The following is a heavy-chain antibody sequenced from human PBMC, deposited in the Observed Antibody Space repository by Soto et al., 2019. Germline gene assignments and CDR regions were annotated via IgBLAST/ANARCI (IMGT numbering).Heavy chain of an antibody. J-gene: IGHJ5*02. CDR1: GGSISSYY. Sequence: SETLSLTCTVSGGSISSYYWSLIRQPPGKGLEWIGYIYYSGSTNYNPSLKSRVTISVDTSKNQFSPKLSSVTAEDTAVYYCARGIYCGGDRYSWFDTWGQGTLVTVSS. D-gene: IGHD2-21*02. CDR3: ARGIYCGGDRYSWFDT. CDR2: IYYSGST. V-gene: IGHV4-59*01.